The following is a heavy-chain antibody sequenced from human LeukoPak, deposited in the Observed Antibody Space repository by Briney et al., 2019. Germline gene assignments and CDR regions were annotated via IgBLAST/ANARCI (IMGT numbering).Heavy chain of an antibody. J-gene: IGHJ4*02. CDR1: GFTFSSYG. D-gene: IGHD3-22*01. CDR3: AKEDYYDSSGYSVGETFDY. V-gene: IGHV3-30*18. Sequence: QPGRSLRLSCAASGFTFSSYGIHWVRQAPGKGLEWVAVISYDGSNKYYGDSVKGRFTISRDNSKNTLYLQMNSLRAEDTAVYYCAKEDYYDSSGYSVGETFDYWGQGTLVTVSS. CDR2: ISYDGSNK.